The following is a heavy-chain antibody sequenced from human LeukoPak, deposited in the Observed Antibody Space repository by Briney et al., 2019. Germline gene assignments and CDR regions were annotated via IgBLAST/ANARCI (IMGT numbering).Heavy chain of an antibody. CDR1: GFTFSSYG. J-gene: IGHJ4*02. Sequence: GGSLRLSXAASGFTFSSYGMHWVRQAPGKGLEWVAVIWYDGSNKYYADSVKGRFTISRDNSKNTLYLQMNSLRAEDTAVYYCAKDRGGSYAFDYWGQGTLVTASS. D-gene: IGHD1-26*01. CDR3: AKDRGGSYAFDY. CDR2: IWYDGSNK. V-gene: IGHV3-33*06.